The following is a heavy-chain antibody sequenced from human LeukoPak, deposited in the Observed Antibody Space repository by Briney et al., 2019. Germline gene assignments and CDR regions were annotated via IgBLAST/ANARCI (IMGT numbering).Heavy chain of an antibody. V-gene: IGHV3-9*01. CDR1: GFTFDDYA. J-gene: IGHJ4*02. CDR2: ISWNSGSI. D-gene: IGHD3-10*01. Sequence: GGSLRLSCAASGFTFDDYAMHWVRQAPGKGLEWVSGISWNSGSIGYADSVKGRFTISRDNAKNSLYLQMNSLRAEDTALYYCAKDTDGSGSYADYWGQGTLVTVSS. CDR3: AKDTDGSGSYADY.